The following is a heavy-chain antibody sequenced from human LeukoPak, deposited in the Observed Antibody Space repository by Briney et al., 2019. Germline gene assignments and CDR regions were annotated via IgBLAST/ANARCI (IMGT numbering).Heavy chain of an antibody. CDR3: VRVKGSYFDY. V-gene: IGHV3-48*01. D-gene: IGHD2-15*01. CDR2: ISSSGSAI. J-gene: IGHJ4*02. CDR1: GFPLSSYS. Sequence: GGSLRLSCAASGFPLSSYSINWVRQAPGKGLEWVSYISSSGSAIYYVDSVKGRFTMSRDNAKNSLFLQMNSPRAEDTAVYYCVRVKGSYFDYWGQGALVTVSS.